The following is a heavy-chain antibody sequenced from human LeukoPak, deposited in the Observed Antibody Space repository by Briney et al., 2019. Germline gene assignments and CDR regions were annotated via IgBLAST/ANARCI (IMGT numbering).Heavy chain of an antibody. CDR3: AKRWDYGGNSNYFDY. D-gene: IGHD4-23*01. Sequence: GGSLRLSCAASGFTFSSYAMSWVRQAPGKGLEWVSAISGSGGSTYYADSVKGRFTISRDNSKNTLYLQLNSLRAEDTAVYYCAKRWDYGGNSNYFDYWGQGTLVTVSS. J-gene: IGHJ4*02. CDR1: GFTFSSYA. CDR2: ISGSGGST. V-gene: IGHV3-23*01.